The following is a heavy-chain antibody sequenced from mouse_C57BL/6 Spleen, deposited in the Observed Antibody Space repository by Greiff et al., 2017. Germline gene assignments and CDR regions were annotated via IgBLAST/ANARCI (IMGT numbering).Heavy chain of an antibody. D-gene: IGHD2-1*01. CDR2: IWWDDDK. CDR3: ARINYGNYVWYFDV. V-gene: IGHV8-8*01. J-gene: IGHJ1*03. CDR1: GFSLSTFGMG. Sequence: ESGPGILQPSQTLSLTCSFSGFSLSTFGMGVGWIRQPSGKGLEWLAHIWWDDDKYYNPALKSRLTITKDTSKNQVFLKIANVDTADTATYYCARINYGNYVWYFDVWGTGTTVTVSS.